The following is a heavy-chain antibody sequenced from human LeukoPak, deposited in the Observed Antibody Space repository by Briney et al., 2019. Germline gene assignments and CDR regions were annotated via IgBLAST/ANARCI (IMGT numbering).Heavy chain of an antibody. Sequence: GRSLRLSCAASGFIFENYAMQWVRQAPGKGLEWLAVISYDGSNKYYADSVMGRFTISRDNSKNALYLQMNSLRAEDTDIYYCATADRWLQSRVYCWGQGTLVTVSS. V-gene: IGHV3-30-3*01. CDR2: ISYDGSNK. J-gene: IGHJ4*02. CDR1: GFIFENYA. CDR3: ATADRWLQSRVYC. D-gene: IGHD5-24*01.